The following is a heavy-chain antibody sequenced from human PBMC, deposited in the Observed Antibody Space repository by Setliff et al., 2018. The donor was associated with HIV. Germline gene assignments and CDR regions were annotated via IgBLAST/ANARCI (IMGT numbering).Heavy chain of an antibody. V-gene: IGHV4-61*09. CDR1: GGPISSGSYY. D-gene: IGHD6-19*01. CDR3: ARGLSSGWYGYWYFDL. J-gene: IGHJ2*01. Sequence: SETLSLTCTVSGGPISSGSYYRSWIRQPAGKGLEWIGHIYTSGSTNYNPSLKSRVTISVDTSKNQFSLKLSSVTAADTAVYYCARGLSSGWYGYWYFDLWGRGTLVTVSS. CDR2: IYTSGST.